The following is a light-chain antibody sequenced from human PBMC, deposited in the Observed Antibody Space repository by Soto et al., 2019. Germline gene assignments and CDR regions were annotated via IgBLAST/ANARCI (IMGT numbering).Light chain of an antibody. Sequence: QSALTQPASVSGSPGQSITISCTGTSSDVGGYNFVSWYQQHPGKAPKLIIFDVSDRPSGVSHRFSASKSGNTASLTISGLQVEGKAVYYCLSYTSSTNVVFGGGTKLTVL. CDR1: SSDVGGYNF. CDR3: LSYTSSTNVV. V-gene: IGLV2-14*03. CDR2: DVS. J-gene: IGLJ2*01.